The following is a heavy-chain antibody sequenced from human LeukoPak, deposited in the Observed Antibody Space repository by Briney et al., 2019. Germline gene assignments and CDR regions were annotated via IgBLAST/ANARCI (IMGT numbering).Heavy chain of an antibody. CDR1: GGTFRSYA. CDR2: IIPIFGTA. D-gene: IGHD2-15*01. Sequence: SVKVSCKASGGTFRSYAISWVRQAPGQGLEWMGRIIPIFGTANYAQKFQGRVTITTDESTSTAYMELSSLRSEDTAVYYCASDGRYCSGGSCYSYWGQGTLVTVSS. J-gene: IGHJ4*02. V-gene: IGHV1-69*05. CDR3: ASDGRYCSGGSCYSY.